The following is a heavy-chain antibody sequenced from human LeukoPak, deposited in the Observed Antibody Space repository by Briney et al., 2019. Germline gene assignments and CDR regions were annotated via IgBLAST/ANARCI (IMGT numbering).Heavy chain of an antibody. CDR3: ARGDYYATYYYGMDV. V-gene: IGHV1-69*04. J-gene: IGHJ6*02. Sequence: SVTVSCKASGGTFSSYAISWVRQAPGQGLEWMGRIIPILGIANYAQKFQGRVTITADKSTSTAYMELSSLRSEDTAVYYCARGDYYATYYYGMDVWGQGTTVTVSS. D-gene: IGHD2-8*01. CDR2: IIPILGIA. CDR1: GGTFSSYA.